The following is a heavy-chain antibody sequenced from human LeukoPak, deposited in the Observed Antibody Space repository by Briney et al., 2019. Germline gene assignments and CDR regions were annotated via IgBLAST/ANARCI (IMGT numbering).Heavy chain of an antibody. CDR1: GFTVSSNY. V-gene: IGHV3-53*01. CDR3: ARSGFYYDSSGYYPVAFDI. J-gene: IGHJ3*02. D-gene: IGHD3-22*01. CDR2: IYSGDST. Sequence: GGSLRLSCAASGFTVSSNYMSWVRHAPGKGLVGCSGIYSGDSTYYADSEESRITISRDNSKSTLYLQMNRLRADDTAVYYCARSGFYYDSSGYYPVAFDIWGQGAMFTVSS.